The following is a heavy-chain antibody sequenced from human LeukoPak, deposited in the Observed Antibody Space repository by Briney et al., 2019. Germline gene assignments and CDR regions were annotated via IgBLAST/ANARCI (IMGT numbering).Heavy chain of an antibody. D-gene: IGHD5-24*01. CDR3: AKAIENY. Sequence: GGSLRLSCAASGFTFSSYWMTWVRQAPGKGLEWVANIKADGSDKYYADSVKGRFTISRDNAKNSLYLQMNSLRAEDTAVYYFAKAIENYWGQGTLVTVSS. V-gene: IGHV3-7*01. CDR1: GFTFSSYW. J-gene: IGHJ4*02. CDR2: IKADGSDK.